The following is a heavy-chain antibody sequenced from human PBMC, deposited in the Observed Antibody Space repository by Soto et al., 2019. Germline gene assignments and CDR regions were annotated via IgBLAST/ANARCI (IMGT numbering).Heavy chain of an antibody. J-gene: IGHJ4*02. CDR2: ISSGSSDT. CDR1: GFTCIRCS. V-gene: IGHV3-21*01. CDR3: ARVAY. Sequence: GVLRPSCEASGFTCIRCSMNGVRQVPGKGLEWVASISSGSSDTWYADSVKGRFIISRDNAQNSLVLQMNTLRPEDTAMYYCARVAYWGPGTQVTVSS.